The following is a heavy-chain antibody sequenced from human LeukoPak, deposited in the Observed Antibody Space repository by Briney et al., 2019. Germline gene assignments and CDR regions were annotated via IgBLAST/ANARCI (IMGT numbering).Heavy chain of an antibody. V-gene: IGHV5-51*01. CDR1: GYIFTNYW. D-gene: IGHD1-26*01. Sequence: GESLKISCKGSGYIFTNYWIAWVRQMSGKGLEWMGIIYPGDSDTRYSPSFQGQVTISVDKSISTAYLQWSSLKASDTAMYYCERVWENSGSYYYYWGQGTLVTVSS. J-gene: IGHJ4*02. CDR2: IYPGDSDT. CDR3: ERVWENSGSYYYY.